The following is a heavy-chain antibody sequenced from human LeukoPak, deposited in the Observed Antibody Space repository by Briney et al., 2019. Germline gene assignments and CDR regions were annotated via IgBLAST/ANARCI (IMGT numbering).Heavy chain of an antibody. D-gene: IGHD3-3*01. CDR2: IRYDGDST. CDR3: AKMSITIFGVSHDDLDY. CDR1: GYTFSNYG. Sequence: GGSLRLSCAASGYTFSNYGMHWVRQAPGKGLEWVAFIRYDGDSTHYADSVKGRFTISRDNSENTLHLQMSSLRAEDTALYYCAKMSITIFGVSHDDLDYWGQGTLVTVSS. V-gene: IGHV3-30*02. J-gene: IGHJ4*02.